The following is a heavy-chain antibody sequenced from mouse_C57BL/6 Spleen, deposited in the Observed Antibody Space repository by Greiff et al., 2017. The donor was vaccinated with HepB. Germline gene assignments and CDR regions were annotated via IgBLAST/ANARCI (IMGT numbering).Heavy chain of an antibody. Sequence: VQLQQPGAELVKPGASVKMSCKASGYTFTSYWITWVKQRPGQGLEWIGDIYPGSGSTNYNEKFKSKATLTVDTSSSTAYMQLSSLTSEDSAVYYCAREGYDYDGLDYWGQGTTLTVSS. V-gene: IGHV1-55*01. CDR1: GYTFTSYW. J-gene: IGHJ2*01. CDR3: AREGYDYDGLDY. CDR2: IYPGSGST. D-gene: IGHD2-4*01.